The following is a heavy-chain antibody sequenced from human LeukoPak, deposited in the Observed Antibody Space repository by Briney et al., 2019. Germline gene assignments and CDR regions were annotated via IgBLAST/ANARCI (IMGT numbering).Heavy chain of an antibody. Sequence: GGSLRLSCAGSGFTFNTYWMHWVRQAPGKGLVWVSRINGDASSTNYADSVKGRFTISRDNAKNTLYLQMDNLRAEDTAVYYCAKGRVSQNFDYWGQGTLVTVSS. V-gene: IGHV3-74*01. CDR1: GFTFNTYW. CDR3: AKGRVSQNFDY. J-gene: IGHJ4*02. CDR2: INGDASST.